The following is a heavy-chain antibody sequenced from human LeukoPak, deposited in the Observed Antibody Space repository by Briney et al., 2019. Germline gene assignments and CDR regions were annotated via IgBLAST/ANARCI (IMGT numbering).Heavy chain of an antibody. Sequence: SETLSLTCAVYGGSFSGYYWSWIRQPPGKGLEWIGEINHSGSTNYNPSLKSRVTISVDTSKNQFYLKLSSVTAADTAVYYCARHGGESIVAMILHAFDIWGQGTVVTVSS. CDR2: INHSGST. CDR1: GGSFSGYY. J-gene: IGHJ3*02. CDR3: ARHGGESIVAMILHAFDI. D-gene: IGHD5-12*01. V-gene: IGHV4-34*01.